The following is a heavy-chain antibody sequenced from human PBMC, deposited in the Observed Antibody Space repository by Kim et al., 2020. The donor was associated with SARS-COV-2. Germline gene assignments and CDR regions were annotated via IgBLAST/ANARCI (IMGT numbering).Heavy chain of an antibody. CDR3: AKAQTYYYGSGSYWAY. J-gene: IGHJ4*02. Sequence: GGSLRLSCAASGFTFSSYAMSWVRQAPGKGLEWVSAISGSGGSTYYADSVKGRFTISRDNSKNTLYLQMNSLRAEDTAVYYCAKAQTYYYGSGSYWAYWGQGTLVTVSS. V-gene: IGHV3-23*01. CDR2: ISGSGGST. D-gene: IGHD3-10*01. CDR1: GFTFSSYA.